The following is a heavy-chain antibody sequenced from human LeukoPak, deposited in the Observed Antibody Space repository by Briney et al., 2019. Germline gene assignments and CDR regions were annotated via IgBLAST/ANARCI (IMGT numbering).Heavy chain of an antibody. V-gene: IGHV3-48*04. CDR3: ARDWFGTDY. CDR2: ISSSSSTI. J-gene: IGHJ4*02. D-gene: IGHD3-10*01. Sequence: GGSLRLSCAASGFTFSSYSMNWVRQAPGKGLEWVSYISSSSSTIYYADSVKGRFTISRDNAKNSLYLQMNSLRAEDTAVYYCARDWFGTDYWGQGTLVTVSS. CDR1: GFTFSSYS.